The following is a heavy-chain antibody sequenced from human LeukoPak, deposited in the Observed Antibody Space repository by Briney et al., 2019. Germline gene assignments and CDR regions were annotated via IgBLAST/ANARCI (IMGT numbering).Heavy chain of an antibody. CDR2: ISAYNANT. Sequence: ASVKVSCKASGYTFTSYGISWVRQAPGQGLEWMGWISAYNANTNYAQKLPCRVTMTTDTSTSTAYMELRSLRSDGTAVYYCAREELLWFGELRSVKASGFDYWGQGTLGTLSS. V-gene: IGHV1-18*04. D-gene: IGHD3-10*01. CDR1: GYTFTSYG. J-gene: IGHJ4*02. CDR3: AREELLWFGELRSVKASGFDY.